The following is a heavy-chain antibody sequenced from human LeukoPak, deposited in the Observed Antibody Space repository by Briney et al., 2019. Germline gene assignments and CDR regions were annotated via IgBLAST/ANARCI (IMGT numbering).Heavy chain of an antibody. CDR2: ITSSSSHI. Sequence: GGSLRLSCAACGFTFSHYTIGWVRQAPGKGLERVASITSSSSHIYYADSVKGRFTISRDNAKNEVYLQMNSLRGEDTAIYYCARVMMGATVTTFHYYCMDIWGVGTAVTVSS. CDR1: GFTFSHYT. D-gene: IGHD4-11*01. J-gene: IGHJ6*03. V-gene: IGHV3-21*01. CDR3: ARVMMGATVTTFHYYCMDI.